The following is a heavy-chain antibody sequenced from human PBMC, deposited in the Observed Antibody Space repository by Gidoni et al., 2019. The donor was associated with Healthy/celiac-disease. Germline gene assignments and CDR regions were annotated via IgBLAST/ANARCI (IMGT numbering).Heavy chain of an antibody. Sequence: EVQLVESGGGFIQPGGSLRLSCAAYGFTVSSNYMSWVRQAPGKGLEWVSVIYSGGSTYYADSVKGRFTISRDNSKNTLYLQMNSLRAEDTAVYYCARGGSYGDYAWAFDIWGQGTMVTVSS. CDR1: GFTVSSNY. J-gene: IGHJ3*02. V-gene: IGHV3-53*01. CDR2: IYSGGST. D-gene: IGHD4-17*01. CDR3: ARGGSYGDYAWAFDI.